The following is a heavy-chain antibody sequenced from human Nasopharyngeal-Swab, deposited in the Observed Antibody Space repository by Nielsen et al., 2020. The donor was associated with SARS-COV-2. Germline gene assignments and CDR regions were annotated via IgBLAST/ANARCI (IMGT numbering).Heavy chain of an antibody. D-gene: IGHD7-27*01. Sequence: SETLSLTCTVSGCSISSYYWSWIRQPPGKGLEWIGYIYYSGSTYYNPSLKSRVTISVDTSKNQFSLKLSSVTAADTAVYYCARTPCPNWGDYYYMDVWGKGTTVTVSS. V-gene: IGHV4-59*08. J-gene: IGHJ6*03. CDR1: GCSISSYY. CDR3: ARTPCPNWGDYYYMDV. CDR2: IYYSGST.